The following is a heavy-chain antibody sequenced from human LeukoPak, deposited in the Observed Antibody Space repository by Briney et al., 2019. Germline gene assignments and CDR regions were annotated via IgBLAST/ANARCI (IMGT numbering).Heavy chain of an antibody. Sequence: GGSLRLSCAASGFTFSDYYMSWIRQAPGKGLEWVTLIWYDGSKKYYADSVKGRFTISRDNSENAVYLQMNSLRAEDTAVYYCARGGGRWAGGSGGSFDYWGQGTLVTVSS. CDR3: ARGGGRWAGGSGGSFDY. V-gene: IGHV3-33*08. J-gene: IGHJ4*02. D-gene: IGHD2-15*01. CDR1: GFTFSDYY. CDR2: IWYDGSKK.